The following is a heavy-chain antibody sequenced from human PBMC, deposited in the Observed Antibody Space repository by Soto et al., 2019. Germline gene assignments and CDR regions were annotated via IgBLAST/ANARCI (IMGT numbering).Heavy chain of an antibody. J-gene: IGHJ4*02. CDR2: ISPESDKA. V-gene: IGHV1-18*01. Sequence: VQRVQSGADVKKPGASVRVSCKAAGDTFTSFGLSWGRQDPGQGPEWMGWISPESDKATYAHKFKGRITMTTKTSTTTAYMDLRSLRSDDTAVYYCTSDLFCISPSTVTTDAYWGQGTLVSVSS. CDR1: GDTFTSFG. CDR3: TSDLFCISPSTVTTDAY. D-gene: IGHD4-17*01.